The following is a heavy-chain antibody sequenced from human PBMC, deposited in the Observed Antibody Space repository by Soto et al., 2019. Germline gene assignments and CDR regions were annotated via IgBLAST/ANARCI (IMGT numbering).Heavy chain of an antibody. V-gene: IGHV4-61*01. CDR3: AREDV. Sequence: QVQLQESGPGLVKPSETLSLTCTVSGGSVSSGSYYWSWIRQPPGKGLEWIGYIYYSGSTNYNAFLMRRVTISVDTSKNQFSLKLSSVTAADPAVYYCAREDVWGQGTTVTVSS. CDR1: GGSVSSGSYY. CDR2: IYYSGST. J-gene: IGHJ6*02.